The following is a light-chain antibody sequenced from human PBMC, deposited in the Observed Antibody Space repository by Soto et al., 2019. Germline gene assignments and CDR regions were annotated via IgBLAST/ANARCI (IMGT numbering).Light chain of an antibody. CDR2: KAS. CDR3: QQYNSYS. CDR1: QSVSTW. J-gene: IGKJ1*01. Sequence: EIQMTQSPSTLSASVGDRVTITCRASQSVSTWLAWYQQKPGKAPKLLIYKASSLESGVPSRFSGSGSGTEFTLTISSLQPDDFATYYCQQYNSYSFGQGTKVDIK. V-gene: IGKV1-5*03.